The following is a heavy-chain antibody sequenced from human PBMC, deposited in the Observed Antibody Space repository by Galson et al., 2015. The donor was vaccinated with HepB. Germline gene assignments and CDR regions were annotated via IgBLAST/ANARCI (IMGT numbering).Heavy chain of an antibody. CDR2: INPNSGGT. J-gene: IGHJ6*02. V-gene: IGHV1-2*02. D-gene: IGHD3-9*01. CDR3: AKDGAKGDFDWLTYYYYGLDV. CDR1: GYTFTGYY. Sequence: SVKVSCKASGYTFTGYYMHWVRQAPGQGLEWMGWINPNSGGTNYAQKFQGRVTMTRDTSIRTAYMELSRLRPDDTAVYYCAKDGAKGDFDWLTYYYYGLDVWGQGSTVTVSS.